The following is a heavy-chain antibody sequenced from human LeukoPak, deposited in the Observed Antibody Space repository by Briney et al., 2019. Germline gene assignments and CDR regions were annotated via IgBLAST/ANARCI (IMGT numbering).Heavy chain of an antibody. V-gene: IGHV3-48*04. D-gene: IGHD2-15*01. Sequence: GGSLRLSCAASGFTFSSYSMNWVRQAPGQGLERVSYISSSSSTIYYADSVKGRFTISRDNAKNSLYLQMNSLRAEDTAVYYCASLTLFDYWGQGTLVTVSS. CDR2: ISSSSSTI. CDR1: GFTFSSYS. CDR3: ASLTLFDY. J-gene: IGHJ4*02.